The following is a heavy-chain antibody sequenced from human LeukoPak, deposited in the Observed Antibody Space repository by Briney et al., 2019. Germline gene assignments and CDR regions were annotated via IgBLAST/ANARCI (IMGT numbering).Heavy chain of an antibody. J-gene: IGHJ4*02. V-gene: IGHV1-46*01. CDR1: GYSFTNYY. CDR2: INPSGGST. CDR3: ARTRGYYFDY. Sequence: ASVRVSCKASGYSFTNYYMHWVRQAPGQGLEWMTMINPSGGSTTYAQNLQDGVTVTRDMSTSTVYMELSSLTSEDTAVYYCARTRGYYFDYWGQGTLVTVSS.